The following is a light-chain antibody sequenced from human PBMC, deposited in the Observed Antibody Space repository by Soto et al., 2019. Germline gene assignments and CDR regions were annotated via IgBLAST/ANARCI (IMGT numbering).Light chain of an antibody. CDR1: LSDVGFYKY. J-gene: IGLJ1*01. Sequence: QSALTQPASVSGSPGQSITISCTGSLSDVGFYKYVSWYQQHPGKAPKVLIYEVSNRPSGVSNRFSGSKSGNTASLTISGLQAEDEADYYCNSYTDTSTRYVFGTGTKLTVL. CDR2: EVS. CDR3: NSYTDTSTRYV. V-gene: IGLV2-14*01.